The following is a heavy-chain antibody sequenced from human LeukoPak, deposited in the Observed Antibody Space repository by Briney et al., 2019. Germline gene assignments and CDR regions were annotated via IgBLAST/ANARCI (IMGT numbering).Heavy chain of an antibody. V-gene: IGHV3-21*01. CDR2: ISSSSSYI. CDR1: GFTFSSYS. Sequence: GGSLRLSCAASGFTFSSYSMNWVRQAPGKGLEWVSSISSSSSYIYYADSVKGRFTISRDNAKNSLYLQMNSLRAEDTAVYYCASKYDFWGGTPYFDYWGQGTLVTVSS. J-gene: IGHJ4*02. D-gene: IGHD3-3*01. CDR3: ASKYDFWGGTPYFDY.